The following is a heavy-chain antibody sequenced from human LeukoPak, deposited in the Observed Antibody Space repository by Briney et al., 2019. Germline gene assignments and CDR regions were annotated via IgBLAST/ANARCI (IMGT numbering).Heavy chain of an antibody. Sequence: GGSLRLSCTASGFTFSTYAMSWVRQAPGKGLEGVSSISPSGGNTYYADSVKGRFTISRDNSKNTVYLQMNSLTAEDTAVYYCAKGARNTAPDYWGQGTLVTVSS. J-gene: IGHJ4*02. CDR2: ISPSGGNT. V-gene: IGHV3-23*01. CDR1: GFTFSTYA. CDR3: AKGARNTAPDY. D-gene: IGHD5-18*01.